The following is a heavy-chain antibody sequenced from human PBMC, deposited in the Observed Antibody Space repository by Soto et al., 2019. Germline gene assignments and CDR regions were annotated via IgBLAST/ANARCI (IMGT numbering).Heavy chain of an antibody. J-gene: IGHJ6*02. CDR1: GYTFTSYG. CDR2: ISAYNGNT. Sequence: QVQLVQSGAEVKKPGASVKVSCKASGYTFTSYGISWVRQAPVQGLEWMGWISAYNGNTNYAQKLQGRVTMTTDTSTSTAYMELRSLRADDTAVYYCARDHIVVVPAAIVSNYGMDVWGQGTTVTVSS. V-gene: IGHV1-18*01. D-gene: IGHD2-2*01. CDR3: ARDHIVVVPAAIVSNYGMDV.